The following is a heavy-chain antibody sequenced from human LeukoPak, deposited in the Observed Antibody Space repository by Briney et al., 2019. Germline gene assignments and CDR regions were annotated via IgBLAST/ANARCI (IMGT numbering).Heavy chain of an antibody. J-gene: IGHJ5*02. D-gene: IGHD2-2*01. V-gene: IGHV3-7*04. CDR1: GFTFSSYW. Sequence: GGSLRLSCAASGFTFSSYWMSWVRQAPGKGLEWVANINVDGSEKYCVDSVKGRFTISRDNAKNSLYLEMNSLRAEDTAVYYCARGYCSSTSCSPNWFDPWGQGTLSPSPQ. CDR2: INVDGSEK. CDR3: ARGYCSSTSCSPNWFDP.